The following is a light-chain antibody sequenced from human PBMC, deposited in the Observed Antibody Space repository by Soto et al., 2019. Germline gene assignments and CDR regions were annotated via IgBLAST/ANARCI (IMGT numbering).Light chain of an antibody. J-gene: IGKJ3*01. CDR1: QTVSSRY. CDR2: CAS. CDR3: QQYGSASPLT. V-gene: IGKV3-20*01. Sequence: EIVLTQSPGTLSLSPGARATLSCRSSQTVSSRYLAWYQQRPGPAPRLLIACASSRATGIPVRFTGSVSGTDFALTISRLEPEDYAVYYCQQYGSASPLTFGPGTKVDIK.